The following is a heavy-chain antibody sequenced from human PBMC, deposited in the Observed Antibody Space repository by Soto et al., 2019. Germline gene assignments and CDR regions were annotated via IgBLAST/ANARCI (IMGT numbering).Heavy chain of an antibody. CDR2: IWYDGSNK. D-gene: IGHD3-22*01. J-gene: IGHJ4*02. V-gene: IGHV3-33*01. Sequence: QVQLVESGGGVVQPGRSLRLSCAASGFTFSSYGMHWVRQAPGKGLEWVAVIWYDGSNKYYADSVKGRFTISRDNSKNKLYLQMNSLRAEDTAVYYCARSWHYYDSSGYYYWSQGTLVTVSS. CDR1: GFTFSSYG. CDR3: ARSWHYYDSSGYYY.